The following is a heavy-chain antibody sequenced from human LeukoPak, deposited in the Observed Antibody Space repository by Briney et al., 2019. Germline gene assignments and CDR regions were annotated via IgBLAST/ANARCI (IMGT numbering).Heavy chain of an antibody. J-gene: IGHJ4*02. CDR2: ISGSGGST. CDR1: GYTFSDYY. D-gene: IGHD5-12*01. V-gene: IGHV3-23*01. CDR3: AKLPSPAGLRSGYDLALDY. Sequence: PGRSLRLSCAASGYTFSDYYMSWIRQAPGKGLEWVSAISGSGGSTYYADSVKGRFTISRDNSKNTLYLQMNSLRAEDTAVYYCAKLPSPAGLRSGYDLALDYWGQGILVTVSS.